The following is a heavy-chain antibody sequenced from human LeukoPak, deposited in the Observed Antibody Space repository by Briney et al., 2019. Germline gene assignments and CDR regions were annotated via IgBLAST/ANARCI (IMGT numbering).Heavy chain of an antibody. Sequence: GVSLRLSCAASGFTFDDYAMHWVRQAPGKGLEWVSGISWNSGSIGCADSVKGRFTISRDNAKNSLYLQMNSLRAEDTALYYCAKSPVAGTAEYYFDYWGPGTLVTVSS. D-gene: IGHD6-19*01. CDR1: GFTFDDYA. CDR2: ISWNSGSI. J-gene: IGHJ4*02. V-gene: IGHV3-9*01. CDR3: AKSPVAGTAEYYFDY.